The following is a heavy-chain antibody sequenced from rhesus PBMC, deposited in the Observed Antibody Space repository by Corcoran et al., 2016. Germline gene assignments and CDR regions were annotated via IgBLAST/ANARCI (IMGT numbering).Heavy chain of an antibody. CDR2: IGGNGGRP. V-gene: IGHV4-127*01. D-gene: IGHD4-23*01. CDR3: ARGSNSNPPYFEF. CDR1: GYSISSGYG. J-gene: IGHJ1*01. Sequence: QVQLQESGPGLVKPSETLSLTCAVSGYSISSGYGWSWIRQPPGTGREWIGYIGGNGGRPNYSPTLRGRVTISKDPSKNQFSLKLSSVTAADTDVYYCARGSNSNPPYFEFWGQGALVTVSS.